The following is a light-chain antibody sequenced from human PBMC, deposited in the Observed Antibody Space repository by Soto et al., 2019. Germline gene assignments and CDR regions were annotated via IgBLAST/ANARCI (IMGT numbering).Light chain of an antibody. CDR1: SSDVDGYNF. CDR3: TSYAGSNKLGV. V-gene: IGLV2-8*01. J-gene: IGLJ1*01. Sequence: QSVLTQPPSASGSPGQSVTISCTGTSSDVDGYNFVSWFQQHPGKAPKLMIYEVTERPSGVPDRFSGSKSGNTASLTVSGLQAEDEADYYCTSYAGSNKLGVFGTGTKVTVL. CDR2: EVT.